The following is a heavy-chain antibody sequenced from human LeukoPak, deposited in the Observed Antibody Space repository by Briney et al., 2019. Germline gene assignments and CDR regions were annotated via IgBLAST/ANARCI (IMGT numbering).Heavy chain of an antibody. Sequence: GGSLRLSCAASGFTFDDCTMHWVRHAPGKGLEGVSSISWNSGSIAYADSVKGRFTISRDNAKNSLFLQMNSLRAEDTALYYCAKGLVGTTTFMDYWGQGTLVTVSS. D-gene: IGHD1-26*01. CDR1: GFTFDDCT. V-gene: IGHV3-9*01. CDR3: AKGLVGTTTFMDY. J-gene: IGHJ4*02. CDR2: ISWNSGSI.